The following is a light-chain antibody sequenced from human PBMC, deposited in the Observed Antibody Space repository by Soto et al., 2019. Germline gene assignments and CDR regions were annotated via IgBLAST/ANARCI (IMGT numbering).Light chain of an antibody. J-gene: IGLJ1*01. CDR2: DVS. V-gene: IGLV2-14*03. CDR1: SSDVGAYEY. CDR3: TSYTTRRLYA. Sequence: QSALTQPASVSGSPGQSITISCTGTSSDVGAYEYVSWYQQHPGKAPKLLIYDVSNRPSGVSTRFSGSKSGNTASLTISGLQAEDEGDYYCTSYTTRRLYAFGRGTKVTVL.